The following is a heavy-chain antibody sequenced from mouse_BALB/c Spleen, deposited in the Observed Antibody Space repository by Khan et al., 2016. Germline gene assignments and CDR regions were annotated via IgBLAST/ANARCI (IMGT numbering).Heavy chain of an antibody. CDR1: GFSLTGYG. J-gene: IGHJ4*01. Sequence: QVQLKQSGPGLVAPSQSLSITCTVSGFSLTGYGVNWVRQPPGKGLEWLGMIWGDGSTDYNSAPKSRLSISKDNSKSQVFLKMNSLQTDDTAMYYCARDRDGYSYAMYYWGQGTSVTFSS. V-gene: IGHV2-6-7*01. D-gene: IGHD2-3*01. CDR3: ARDRDGYSYAMYY. CDR2: IWGDGST.